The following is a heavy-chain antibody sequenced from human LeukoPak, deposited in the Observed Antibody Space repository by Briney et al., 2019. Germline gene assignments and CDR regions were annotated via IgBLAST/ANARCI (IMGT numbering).Heavy chain of an antibody. CDR2: ISGSGNST. D-gene: IGHD6-19*01. J-gene: IGHJ4*02. Sequence: GGSLRLSCAASGFTFSSYAMSWVRQAPGKGLEWVSAISGSGNSTYYADSVKGRFTISRDNSKNTLYLQMNRLRAEDTAVYYCAKTYSSGWYDFDYWGQGTLVTVSS. V-gene: IGHV3-23*01. CDR1: GFTFSSYA. CDR3: AKTYSSGWYDFDY.